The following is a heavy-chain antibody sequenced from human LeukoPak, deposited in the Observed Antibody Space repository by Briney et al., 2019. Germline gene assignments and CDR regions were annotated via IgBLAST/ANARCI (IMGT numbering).Heavy chain of an antibody. Sequence: GGSLRLSCAASGFTFSNNVMSWVRQAPGKGLEWVSINSGGSTFYADPVKGRFTISRDNSKNTLYLQMNSLRAEDTAVYYCARGGSYLSAFDIWGQGTMVTVSS. CDR1: GFTFSNNV. D-gene: IGHD1-26*01. V-gene: IGHV3-53*01. CDR2: NSGGST. CDR3: ARGGSYLSAFDI. J-gene: IGHJ3*02.